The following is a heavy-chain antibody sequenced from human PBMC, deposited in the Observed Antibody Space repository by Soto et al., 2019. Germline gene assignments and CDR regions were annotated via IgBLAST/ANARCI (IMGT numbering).Heavy chain of an antibody. Sequence: SLTCTVSGGSISSYYWSWIRQPPGKGLEWIGDIYYSGSTNYNPSLKSRVTISVDTSKNQFSLKLSSVTAADTAVYYCARDRGRLISYYYGMDVWGQGTTVTVSS. J-gene: IGHJ6*02. V-gene: IGHV4-59*01. D-gene: IGHD3-10*01. CDR3: ARDRGRLISYYYGMDV. CDR1: GGSISSYY. CDR2: IYYSGST.